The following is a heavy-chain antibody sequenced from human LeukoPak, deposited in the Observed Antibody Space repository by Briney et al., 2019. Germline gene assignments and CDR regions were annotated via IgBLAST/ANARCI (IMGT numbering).Heavy chain of an antibody. J-gene: IGHJ4*02. Sequence: PGGSLRLSCAASGFTFSSYWMSWVRQAPGKGLEWVANIKQDGSEKYCVESVKGRFTISRDNAKNSLYLQMNSLRAEDTAVYYCAGGLRFLEWLPPYWGQGTLVTVSS. D-gene: IGHD3-3*01. V-gene: IGHV3-7*01. CDR3: AGGLRFLEWLPPY. CDR2: IKQDGSEK. CDR1: GFTFSSYW.